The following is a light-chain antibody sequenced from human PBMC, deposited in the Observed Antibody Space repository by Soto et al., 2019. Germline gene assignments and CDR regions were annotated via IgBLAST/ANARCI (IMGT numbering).Light chain of an antibody. V-gene: IGKV1-39*01. J-gene: IGKJ5*01. CDR2: AAS. CDR1: QSISSY. CDR3: QQSYSTPIT. Sequence: DLQTTQSPSSLTESVGERVTITCQASQSISSYLNWYQQKPGKAPKLLIYAASSLHSGVPSRFSGSGSGTDFTLTISSLQPEDFATYDCQQSYSTPITVGQGTRREIK.